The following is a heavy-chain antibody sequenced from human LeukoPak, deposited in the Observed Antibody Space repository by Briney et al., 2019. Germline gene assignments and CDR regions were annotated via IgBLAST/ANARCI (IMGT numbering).Heavy chain of an antibody. D-gene: IGHD2-21*02. CDR3: AKGPRAGLRYWYFDL. Sequence: GGSLRLSCAASGLTFNTYAMSWVRQAPGKGLQWISTVSGSGAGTFYGDSVKGRFTISRDNSNNTLFLQMNSLSADDTAVYFCAKGPRAGLRYWYFDLWGRGSLVTVSS. V-gene: IGHV3-23*01. CDR2: VSGSGAGT. CDR1: GLTFNTYA. J-gene: IGHJ2*01.